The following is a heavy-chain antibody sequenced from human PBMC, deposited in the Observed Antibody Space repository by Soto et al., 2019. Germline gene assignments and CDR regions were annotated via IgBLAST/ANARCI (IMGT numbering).Heavy chain of an antibody. CDR2: ISGSGGST. CDR3: AKTRGYSGSYYRAFDI. CDR1: GFTFSSYA. V-gene: IGHV3-23*01. Sequence: PGGSLRLSCAASGFTFSSYAMSWVRQAPGQGLEWVSAISGSGGSTYYADSVKGRFTISRDNSKNTLYLQMNSLRAEDTAVYYCAKTRGYSGSYYRAFDIWGQGTMVTVSS. J-gene: IGHJ3*02. D-gene: IGHD1-26*01.